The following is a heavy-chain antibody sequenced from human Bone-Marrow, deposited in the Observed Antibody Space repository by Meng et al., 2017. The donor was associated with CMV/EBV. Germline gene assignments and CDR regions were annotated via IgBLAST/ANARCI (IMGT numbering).Heavy chain of an antibody. D-gene: IGHD2-2*01. V-gene: IGHV4-4*02. Sequence: GSLRLSCAVSGGSISSSNWWSWVRQPPGKGLEWIGEIYHSGTTNYNPSLKSRVTISVDKSKNQFSLKLSSVTAADTAVYYCASRLGYCSSTSCAWGQGPLVTVSS. J-gene: IGHJ4*02. CDR3: ASRLGYCSSTSCA. CDR1: GGSISSSNW. CDR2: IYHSGTT.